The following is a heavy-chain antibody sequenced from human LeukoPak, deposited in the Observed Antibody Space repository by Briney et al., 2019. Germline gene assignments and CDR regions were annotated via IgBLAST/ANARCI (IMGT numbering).Heavy chain of an antibody. D-gene: IGHD6-19*01. Sequence: ASVKVSFKASGYTFTSYYMHWVRQAPGQGLEWMGIINPSDGSTNYAQRFQGRVTMTRDTSTSTVYMELSSLRSEDTGVYYCARDGVGSGWYRVFDSWGQGTLVTVSS. V-gene: IGHV1-46*01. CDR3: ARDGVGSGWYRVFDS. J-gene: IGHJ4*02. CDR1: GYTFTSYY. CDR2: INPSDGST.